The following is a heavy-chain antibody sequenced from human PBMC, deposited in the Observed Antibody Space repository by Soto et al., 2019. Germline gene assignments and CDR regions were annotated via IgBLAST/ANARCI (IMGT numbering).Heavy chain of an antibody. CDR1: GFSLSTSGVG. CDR3: AHGTTMVRGVIITPFHY. Sequence: QITLKESGPTLVKPTQTLTLTCTFSGFSLSTSGVGVGWIRQPPGKALEWLALIYWDDDKRYSPSLKSRLTITKDTSKNQVVLTMTNMDPVDTATYYCAHGTTMVRGVIITPFHYWGQGTLVTVSS. CDR2: IYWDDDK. J-gene: IGHJ4*02. D-gene: IGHD3-10*01. V-gene: IGHV2-5*02.